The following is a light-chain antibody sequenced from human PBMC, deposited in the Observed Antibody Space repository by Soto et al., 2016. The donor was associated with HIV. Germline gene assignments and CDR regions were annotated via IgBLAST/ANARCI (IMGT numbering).Light chain of an antibody. CDR3: QQSYSTPLT. Sequence: DIQMTQSPSSLSAYIGDRVTITCRASQMINSYLNWYQQKPGKAPKLLIYAASSLHVGVPSRFTGSGSGTDFSLTSAICNLKILRTYYCQQSYSTPLTFGPRDTDWXL. CDR1: QMINSY. CDR2: AAS. J-gene: IGKJ5*01. V-gene: IGKV1-39*01.